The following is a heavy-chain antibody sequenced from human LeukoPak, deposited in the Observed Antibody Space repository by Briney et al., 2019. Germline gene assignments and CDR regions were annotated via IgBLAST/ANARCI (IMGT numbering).Heavy chain of an antibody. CDR1: GYTLIELS. J-gene: IGHJ1*01. D-gene: IGHD6-19*01. Sequence: ASVKVSCKVSGYTLIELSMHWVRQAPGKGLEWMGGFDPEDGETIYAQKFQGRVTMTEDTSTDTAYMELSSLRSEDTAVYYGATWIGQWLVPGGGYFQHWGQGTLVTVSS. CDR2: FDPEDGET. V-gene: IGHV1-24*01. CDR3: ATWIGQWLVPGGGYFQH.